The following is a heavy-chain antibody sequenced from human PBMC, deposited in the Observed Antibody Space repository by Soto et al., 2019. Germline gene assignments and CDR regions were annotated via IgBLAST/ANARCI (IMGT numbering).Heavy chain of an antibody. Sequence: SETLSLTCTVSGGSVSSGSYYWSWTRQPPGKGLEWIGYIYYSGSTNYNPSLKSRVTISVDTSKNQFSLKLSSVTAVDTAVYYCARARYSSSSHYFDYWGQGTLVTVSS. D-gene: IGHD6-6*01. V-gene: IGHV4-61*01. CDR1: GGSVSSGSYY. J-gene: IGHJ4*02. CDR2: IYYSGST. CDR3: ARARYSSSSHYFDY.